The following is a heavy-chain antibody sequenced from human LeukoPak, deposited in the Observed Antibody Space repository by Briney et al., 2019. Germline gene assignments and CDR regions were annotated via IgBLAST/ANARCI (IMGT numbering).Heavy chain of an antibody. CDR2: ISSSSSYI. CDR3: ARDLGSLRSSYWYFDL. J-gene: IGHJ2*01. CDR1: GFTFSSYS. V-gene: IGHV3-21*01. Sequence: GGSLRLSCAASGFTFSSYSMNWVRQAPGKGLEWVSSISSSSSYIYYADSVKGRLTISRDNAKNSLYLQMNSLRAEDTAVYYCARDLGSLRSSYWYFDLWGRGTLVTVSS. D-gene: IGHD5-12*01.